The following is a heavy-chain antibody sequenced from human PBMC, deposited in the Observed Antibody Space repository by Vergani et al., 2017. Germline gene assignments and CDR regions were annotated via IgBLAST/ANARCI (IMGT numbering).Heavy chain of an antibody. Sequence: QVHLVESGGGVVQPGRSLRLSCVVSGFTPSYYGMHWVRQAPGKGLDWVAVISYDGTQKYYADSVKGRFTISRDNSKSTLYLQMNSLKTEDTAVYYCATKSCGTPGCQIGYFREWGQGTLVTVSS. J-gene: IGHJ1*01. V-gene: IGHV3-30*03. D-gene: IGHD1-1*01. CDR1: GFTPSYYG. CDR2: ISYDGTQK. CDR3: ATKSCGTPGCQIGYFRE.